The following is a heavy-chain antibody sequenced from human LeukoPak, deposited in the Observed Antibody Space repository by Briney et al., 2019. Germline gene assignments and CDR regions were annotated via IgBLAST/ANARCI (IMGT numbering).Heavy chain of an antibody. J-gene: IGHJ4*02. V-gene: IGHV3-48*03. Sequence: GGSLRLSCAASGFTFSSYEMNWVRQAPGKGLERVSYISSSGSTIKYADSVKGRFTISRDNAKNSLYLQMNSLRAEDTAVYYCARDMIGTGYWGQGTLVTVSS. CDR2: ISSSGSTI. CDR3: ARDMIGTGY. D-gene: IGHD2-8*02. CDR1: GFTFSSYE.